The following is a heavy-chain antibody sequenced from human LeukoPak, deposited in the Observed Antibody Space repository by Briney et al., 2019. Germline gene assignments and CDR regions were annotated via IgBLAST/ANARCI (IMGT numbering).Heavy chain of an antibody. V-gene: IGHV3-53*01. J-gene: IGHJ4*02. CDR3: AKNARITMVRGAFFDY. D-gene: IGHD3-10*01. Sequence: GGSLRLSCAASGFTVSSNYMSWVRQAPGKGLEWVSVIYSGGSTYYADSVKGRFTISRDNSKNTLYLQMNSLRAEDTAVYYCAKNARITMVRGAFFDYWGQGTLVTVSS. CDR2: IYSGGST. CDR1: GFTVSSNY.